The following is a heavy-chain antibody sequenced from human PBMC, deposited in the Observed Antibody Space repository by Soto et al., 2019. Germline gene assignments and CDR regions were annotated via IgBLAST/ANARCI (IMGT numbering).Heavy chain of an antibody. CDR1: GFTLSDHY. V-gene: IGHV3-72*01. J-gene: IGHJ4*02. CDR2: TKNKAQRYTT. D-gene: IGHD1-26*01. CDR3: VRWDSGNPEN. Sequence: EVQLVESGGGLVQPGGSLRLSCVVSGFTLSDHYIDWVRQAPGKGLEWVGRTKNKAQRYTTAYAASVKGRFTISRDDSANAVYLQMNSLKTEDSAVYYCVRWDSGNPENWGQGTLVTVSS.